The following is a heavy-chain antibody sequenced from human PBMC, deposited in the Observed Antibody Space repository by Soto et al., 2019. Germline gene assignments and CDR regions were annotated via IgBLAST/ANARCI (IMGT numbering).Heavy chain of an antibody. D-gene: IGHD4-17*01. V-gene: IGHV3-30*18. J-gene: IGHJ4*02. Sequence: QVQLVESGGGVVQPGRSLRLSCAASGFIFSSYGMHWVRQAPGQGLEWVAVTSYDGSTKYYADSVKGRFTISRDNSENTLHQELNILRTRDTAVYYCAKDMTDYGNSTILDYWGRGTLVTVS. CDR2: TSYDGSTK. CDR3: AKDMTDYGNSTILDY. CDR1: GFIFSSYG.